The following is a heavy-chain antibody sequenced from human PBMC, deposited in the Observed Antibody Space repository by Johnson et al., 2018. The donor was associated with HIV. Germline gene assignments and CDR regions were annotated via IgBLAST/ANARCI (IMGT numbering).Heavy chain of an antibody. Sequence: QVQLVESGGGLVQPGRSLRLSCAASGFTFDDYAMHWVRQTPGKGLEWVSVIYSGGSTYYADSVKGRFTISRDNSKNTLYLQMNSLRAEDTAVYYCSTMVQGDPVAFDIWGQGTMVTVSS. D-gene: IGHD3-10*01. V-gene: IGHV3-NL1*01. CDR3: STMVQGDPVAFDI. J-gene: IGHJ3*02. CDR1: GFTFDDYA. CDR2: IYSGGST.